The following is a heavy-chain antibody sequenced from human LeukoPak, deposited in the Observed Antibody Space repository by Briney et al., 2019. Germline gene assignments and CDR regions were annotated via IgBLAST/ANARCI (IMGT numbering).Heavy chain of an antibody. CDR2: IYYSGST. D-gene: IGHD2-15*01. CDR1: GGSISSSSYY. Sequence: SETLSLTCTVSGGSISSSSYYWGWIRQPPGKGLEWIGSIYYSGSTYYNPSLKSRVTISVDTSKNQFSLKLSSVTAADTAVYYCARDPHPLGGGWAFDIWGQGTMVTVSS. V-gene: IGHV4-39*07. CDR3: ARDPHPLGGGWAFDI. J-gene: IGHJ3*02.